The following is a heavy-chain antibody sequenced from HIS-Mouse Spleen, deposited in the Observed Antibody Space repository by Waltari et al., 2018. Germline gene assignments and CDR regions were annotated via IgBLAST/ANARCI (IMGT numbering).Heavy chain of an antibody. CDR1: GGSISSSSYY. CDR3: AREIPYSSSWYDWYFDL. D-gene: IGHD6-13*01. CDR2: IYYSGRT. J-gene: IGHJ2*01. Sequence: QLQLQESGPGLVKPSETLSLTCTVSGGSISSSSYYWGWIRQPPGKGLEWIGSIYYSGRTHSNPSLRRRVSVALDTSKNQFSLKLSSVTAADTAVYYCAREIPYSSSWYDWYFDLWGRGTLVTVSS. V-gene: IGHV4-39*07.